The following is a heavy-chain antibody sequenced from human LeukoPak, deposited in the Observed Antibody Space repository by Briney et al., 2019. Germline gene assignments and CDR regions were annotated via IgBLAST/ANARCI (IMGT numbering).Heavy chain of an antibody. CDR2: ISAYNGNT. Sequence: GASVKVSCKASGYAFTSYGISWVRQAPGQGLEWMGWISAYNGNTNYARKLQGRVTMTTDTSTSTAYMELRSLRSDDTAVYYCARDYEQWLVGAWFDPWGQGTLVTVSS. J-gene: IGHJ5*02. CDR3: ARDYEQWLVGAWFDP. D-gene: IGHD6-19*01. CDR1: GYAFTSYG. V-gene: IGHV1-18*01.